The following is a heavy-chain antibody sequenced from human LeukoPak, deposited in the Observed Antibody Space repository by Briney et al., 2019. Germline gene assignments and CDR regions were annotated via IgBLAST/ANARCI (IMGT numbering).Heavy chain of an antibody. Sequence: NPSETLSLTCTVSGGSISSYYWSWMRQPPGKGLEWIGYIYYSGSTNYNPSLKSRVTISVDTSKNQFSLKLSSVTAADTAVYYCARCSSGWSPFDYWGQGTLVTVSS. CDR2: IYYSGST. J-gene: IGHJ4*02. CDR1: GGSISSYY. CDR3: ARCSSGWSPFDY. D-gene: IGHD6-19*01. V-gene: IGHV4-59*01.